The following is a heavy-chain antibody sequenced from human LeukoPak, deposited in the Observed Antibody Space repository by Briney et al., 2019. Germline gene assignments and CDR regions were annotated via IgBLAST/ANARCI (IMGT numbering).Heavy chain of an antibody. CDR2: LYSGGTT. D-gene: IGHD6-19*01. CDR1: GFTVSGSY. CDR3: ARYFSGWSWGY. V-gene: IGHV3-53*01. J-gene: IGHJ4*02. Sequence: PGGSLRLSCAASGFTVSGSYMTWVRQAPGKGLEWVSILYSGGTTYYADSVKGRFTISIDNSKNTLYLQMNSLRAEDTAVYYCARYFSGWSWGYWGQGTLVTVSS.